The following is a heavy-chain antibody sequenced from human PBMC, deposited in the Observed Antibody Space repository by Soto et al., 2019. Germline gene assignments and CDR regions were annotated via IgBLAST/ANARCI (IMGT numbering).Heavy chain of an antibody. Sequence: GGSLRLSCAASGFTFSTHSMNWVRQAPGKGLEWISYITSSSVTMYADSVKGRFTISRDNAKNSLYLQMNSLGAEDTAVYFCVGEVGFQLIYWGQRSLVTGSS. J-gene: IGHJ4*02. CDR1: GFTFSTHS. D-gene: IGHD1-26*01. V-gene: IGHV3-48*01. CDR2: ITSSSVTM. CDR3: VGEVGFQLIY.